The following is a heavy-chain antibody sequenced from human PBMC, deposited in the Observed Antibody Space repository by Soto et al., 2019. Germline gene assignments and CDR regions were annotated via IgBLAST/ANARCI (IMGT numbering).Heavy chain of an antibody. CDR1: GYTFTGYY. Sequence: ASVKVSCKASGYTFTGYYMHWVRQAPGQGLEWMGWINPNSGGTNYAQKFQGRVTMTRDTSISTAYMELSRLRSDDTAVYYCARARSAGPYCSGGSCRNRNNWFDPWGQGTLVTVSS. D-gene: IGHD2-15*01. CDR3: ARARSAGPYCSGGSCRNRNNWFDP. CDR2: INPNSGGT. V-gene: IGHV1-2*02. J-gene: IGHJ5*02.